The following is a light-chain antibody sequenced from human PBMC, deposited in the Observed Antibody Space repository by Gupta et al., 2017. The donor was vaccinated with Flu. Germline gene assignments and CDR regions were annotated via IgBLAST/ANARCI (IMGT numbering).Light chain of an antibody. CDR3: SSYTGSTTI. Sequence: QSALTQPASVSGSPGQSITISCTATSSDVGDYEYVSWYQQHPGKAPKLMIYDVTTRPSGVSDRFSGSKSETTASLTISGLQPEDEADYFCSSYTGSTTIFGGGTKLTVL. J-gene: IGLJ2*01. CDR1: SSDVGDYEY. CDR2: DVT. V-gene: IGLV2-14*03.